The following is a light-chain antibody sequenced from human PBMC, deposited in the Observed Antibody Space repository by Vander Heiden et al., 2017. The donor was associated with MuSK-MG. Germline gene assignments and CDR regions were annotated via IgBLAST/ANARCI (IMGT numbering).Light chain of an antibody. CDR3: QSTDSSDTYV. J-gene: IGLJ1*01. CDR1: ALAKES. Sequence: YELTQPLPVAVSPGQTARITCSGDALAKESAFWYQLKPGQAPVLIISRDTERPSGIPERFSGSSSGTTVTLTISGVQAEDEADYFCQSTDSSDTYVFGTGTTVTVL. V-gene: IGLV3-25*03. CDR2: RDT.